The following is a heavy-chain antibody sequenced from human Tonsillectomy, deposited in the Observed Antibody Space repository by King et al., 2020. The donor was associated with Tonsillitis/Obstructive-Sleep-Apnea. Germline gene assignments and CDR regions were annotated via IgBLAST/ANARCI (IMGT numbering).Heavy chain of an antibody. Sequence: QLGESGGGLVKPGGSLRLSCAASGFTFSHAWMSWVRQAPGKGLEGVGLIKSKTDGGRTDYAAPVKGRLTISRDDSKNTLDLQMNSLKTEDTAVYYCTTAETDYWGQGTLVTVSS. CDR3: TTAETDY. CDR2: IKSKTDGGRT. CDR1: GFTFSHAW. J-gene: IGHJ4*02. V-gene: IGHV3-15*01.